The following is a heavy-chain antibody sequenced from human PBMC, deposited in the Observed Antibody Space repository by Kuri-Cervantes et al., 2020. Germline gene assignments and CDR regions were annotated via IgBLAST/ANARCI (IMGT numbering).Heavy chain of an antibody. J-gene: IGHJ3*02. Sequence: GGSLRLSCAASGFTFSSYSMNWVRQAPGKGLEWVSSISSSSSYIYYADSVKGRFTISRDNAKNSLYLQMNSLRAEDTAVYYFSRRASSSDAFDIWGQGTMVTVSS. CDR1: GFTFSSYS. CDR3: SRRASSSDAFDI. V-gene: IGHV3-21*01. CDR2: ISSSSSYI. D-gene: IGHD6-6*01.